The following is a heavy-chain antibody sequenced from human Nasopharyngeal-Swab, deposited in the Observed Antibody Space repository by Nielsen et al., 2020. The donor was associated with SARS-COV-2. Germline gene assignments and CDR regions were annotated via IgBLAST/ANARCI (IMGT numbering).Heavy chain of an antibody. Sequence: GGSLRLSCAASGFTFSNAWMSWVRQAPGKGLEWVGRIKSKTDGGTTDYAAPVKGRFTISRDDSKNTLYLQMNSLKTEDTAVYYCTTVPRPSSYGYQVEGYWGQGTLVTVSS. D-gene: IGHD5-18*01. CDR2: IKSKTDGGTT. J-gene: IGHJ4*02. V-gene: IGHV3-15*01. CDR1: GFTFSNAW. CDR3: TTVPRPSSYGYQVEGY.